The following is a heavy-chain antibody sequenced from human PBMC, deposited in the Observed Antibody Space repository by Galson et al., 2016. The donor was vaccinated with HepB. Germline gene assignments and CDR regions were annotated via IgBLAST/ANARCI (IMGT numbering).Heavy chain of an antibody. D-gene: IGHD1-26*01. J-gene: IGHJ4*02. Sequence: SLRLSCAASGFTFSSYSMHWVRQAPGKGLEWVSSTSGSSSYIYYADSVKGRFTISRDNAKNSLYLQMNSLRAEDTAVYYCARGDIVGAIFDYWGQGTLVTVSS. V-gene: IGHV3-21*01. CDR2: TSGSSSYI. CDR1: GFTFSSYS. CDR3: ARGDIVGAIFDY.